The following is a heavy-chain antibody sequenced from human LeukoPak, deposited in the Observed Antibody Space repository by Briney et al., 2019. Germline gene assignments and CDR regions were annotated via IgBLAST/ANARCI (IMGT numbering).Heavy chain of an antibody. CDR3: ARGLNYQVGATAGGWFDP. V-gene: IGHV4-31*03. Sequence: SETLSLTCTVSGGSINSGGYYWSWIRQHPGKGLEWIGYIYYSGSTYYNPSLKSRVTISVDTSNNQFSLKLSSVTAADTAVYYCARGLNYQVGATAGGWFDPWGQGTLVTVSS. J-gene: IGHJ5*02. CDR1: GGSINSGGYY. CDR2: IYYSGST. D-gene: IGHD1-26*01.